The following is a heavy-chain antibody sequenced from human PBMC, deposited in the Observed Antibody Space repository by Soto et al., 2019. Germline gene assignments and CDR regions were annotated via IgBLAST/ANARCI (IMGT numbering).Heavy chain of an antibody. J-gene: IGHJ4*02. D-gene: IGHD3-3*01. Sequence: SETLSLTCTVSGGSVSSGSYYWSWIRQPPGKGLEWIGYIYYSGSTNYNPSLKSRVTISVDTSKNQFSLKLSSVTAADTAVYYCAREGFLEHDYYFDYWGQGTLVTVSS. CDR1: GGSVSSGSYY. CDR3: AREGFLEHDYYFDY. CDR2: IYYSGST. V-gene: IGHV4-61*01.